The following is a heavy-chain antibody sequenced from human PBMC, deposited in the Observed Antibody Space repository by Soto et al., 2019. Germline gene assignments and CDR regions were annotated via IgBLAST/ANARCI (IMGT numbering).Heavy chain of an antibody. V-gene: IGHV1-18*04. J-gene: IGHJ6*01. CDR1: GYTFTSYG. Sequence: SVKVSCKASGYTFTSYGISWGRQSPGQGLEGMGWMSAYTGNTNYAQRLQGRVTMTTDTSTSTAYMELRSVIADATAVGYSAKDRAWTGYSTYYGMDTWRQGNTVT. CDR3: AKDRAWTGYSTYYGMDT. CDR2: MSAYTGNT. D-gene: IGHD3-3*01.